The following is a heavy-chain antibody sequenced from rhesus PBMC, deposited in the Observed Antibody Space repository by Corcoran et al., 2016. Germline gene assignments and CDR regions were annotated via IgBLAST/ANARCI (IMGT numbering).Heavy chain of an antibody. V-gene: IGHV1-138*01. CDR3: ARAAFDS. CDR1: GYTSTDYS. Sequence: QVQLVQSGAEVKKPGSSVKASCEASGYTSTDYSMHWVRQAPGQGLEWMGEINPKPGGANYAQEFQGRVTMTRDTSTSTAYMELSSLRSEDTAVYYCARAAFDSWGQGVLVTVSS. J-gene: IGHJ4*01. CDR2: INPKPGGA.